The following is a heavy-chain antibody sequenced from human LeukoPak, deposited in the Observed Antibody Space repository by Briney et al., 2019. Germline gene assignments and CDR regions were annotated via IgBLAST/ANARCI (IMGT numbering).Heavy chain of an antibody. D-gene: IGHD4-17*01. V-gene: IGHV3-9*01. CDR1: GFTFDDYA. CDR3: AKDRRAHGAVPSVDLDY. J-gene: IGHJ4*02. CDR2: ISWNSGSI. Sequence: GGSLRLSCAASGFTFDDYAMHWVRQAPGKGLEWVSGISWNSGSIGYADSVKGRFTISRDNAKNSLYLQMNSLRAEDTALYYCAKDRRAHGAVPSVDLDYWGQGTLVTVSS.